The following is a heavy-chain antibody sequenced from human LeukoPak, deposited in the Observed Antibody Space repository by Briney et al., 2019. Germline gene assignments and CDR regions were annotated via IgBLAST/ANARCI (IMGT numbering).Heavy chain of an antibody. J-gene: IGHJ5*02. CDR2: INPNSGGT. V-gene: IGHV1-2*02. CDR1: GYTFTGYY. Sequence: GASVKVSCKASGYTFTGYYMHWVRQAPGQGLEWMGWINPNSGGTDYAQKFQGRVTMTRDTSISTAYMELSRLRSDDTAVYYCARVVPAARAFDPWGQGTLVTVSS. CDR3: ARVVPAARAFDP. D-gene: IGHD2-2*01.